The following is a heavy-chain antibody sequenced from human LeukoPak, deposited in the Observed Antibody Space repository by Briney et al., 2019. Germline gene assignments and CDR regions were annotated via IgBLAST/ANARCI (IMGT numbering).Heavy chain of an antibody. CDR2: ISGSGGST. CDR1: GFTFSSYA. V-gene: IGHV3-23*01. J-gene: IGHJ4*02. Sequence: GGSLRLSCAASGFTFSSYAMSWVRQAPGKGLEWVSAISGSGGSTYYADSVKGRFTISRDNSKNTLYLQMNSLRAEDTAVYYCAKLKERITIFGVADFDYWGQGTLVTVSS. CDR3: AKLKERITIFGVADFDY. D-gene: IGHD3-3*01.